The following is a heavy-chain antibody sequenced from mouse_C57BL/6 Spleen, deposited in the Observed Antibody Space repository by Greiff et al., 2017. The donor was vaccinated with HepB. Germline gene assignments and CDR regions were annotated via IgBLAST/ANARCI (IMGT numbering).Heavy chain of an antibody. CDR1: GYAFSSSW. CDR2: IYPGDGDT. Sequence: VQLQQSGPELVKPGASVKISCKASGYAFSSSWMNWVKQRPGKGLEWIGRIYPGDGDTNYNGKFKGKATLTADKSSSPAYIQLSSLTSEDSDVYFCACATGTACFAYWGQVTLVTVSA. CDR3: ACATGTACFAY. J-gene: IGHJ3*01. D-gene: IGHD4-1*02. V-gene: IGHV1-82*01.